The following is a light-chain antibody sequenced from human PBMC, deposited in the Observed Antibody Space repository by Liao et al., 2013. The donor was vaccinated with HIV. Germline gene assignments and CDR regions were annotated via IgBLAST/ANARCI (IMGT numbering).Light chain of an antibody. CDR2: YDS. J-gene: IGLJ2*01. CDR3: QAWDRSAAVV. CDR1: TIGTKG. V-gene: IGLV3-21*01. Sequence: SYELTQPPSVSVAPGKTARITCGGNTIGTKGVHWYQVKSGQAPVLVIYYDSDRPSGIPERFSGSNSGNTATLTISGTQAMDEADYFCQAWDRSAAVVFGGGTKLTVL.